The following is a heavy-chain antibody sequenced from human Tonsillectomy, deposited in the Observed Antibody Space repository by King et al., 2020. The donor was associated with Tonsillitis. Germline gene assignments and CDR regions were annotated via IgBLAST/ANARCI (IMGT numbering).Heavy chain of an antibody. V-gene: IGHV3-30*02. CDR2: IRYDGSNK. Sequence: VQLVESGGGVVQPGGSLRLSCAASGFTFSSYGMHWVRQAPGKGLEWVAFIRYDGSNKYYADSVKGRFTISRDNSKNTLYLQMNSLRDEDTAVYYCAKGGGCSGGSCYPDAFDIWGQGTMVTVSS. CDR3: AKGGGCSGGSCYPDAFDI. CDR1: GFTFSSYG. D-gene: IGHD2-15*01. J-gene: IGHJ3*02.